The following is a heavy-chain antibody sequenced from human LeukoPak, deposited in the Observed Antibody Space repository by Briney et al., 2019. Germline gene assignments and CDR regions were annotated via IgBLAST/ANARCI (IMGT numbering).Heavy chain of an antibody. J-gene: IGHJ6*03. V-gene: IGHV3-74*01. CDR2: INGDGSIT. CDR1: GFTFSSYW. CDR3: AKDAMPKRYYYYYMDV. D-gene: IGHD2-2*01. Sequence: PGGSLRLSCAASGFTFSSYWMHWVRQAPGKGLVWVSRINGDGSITTYADSVKGRFTISRDNAKNTLYLQMNSLRAEDTAVYYCAKDAMPKRYYYYYMDVWGKGTTVTISS.